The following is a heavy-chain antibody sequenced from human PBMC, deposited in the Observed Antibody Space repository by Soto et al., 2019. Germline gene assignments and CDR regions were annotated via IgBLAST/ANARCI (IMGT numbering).Heavy chain of an antibody. CDR2: IGPESGAT. V-gene: IGHV1-2*02. CDR3: GRGRSGQIVVFY. J-gene: IGHJ4*02. D-gene: IGHD1-26*01. Sequence: ASVKVSCKASGYTFTGHYIHWVRQAPEQGPEWMGEIGPESGATRYAQKFQGKVTMTRDTSITTVYMELNNLSPDDTAVYYCGRGRSGQIVVFYWGQGTPVTVSS. CDR1: GYTFTGHY.